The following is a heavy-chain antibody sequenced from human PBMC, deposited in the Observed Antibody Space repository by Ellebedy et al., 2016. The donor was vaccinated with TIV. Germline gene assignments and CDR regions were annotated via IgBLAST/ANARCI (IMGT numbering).Heavy chain of an antibody. D-gene: IGHD3-10*01. J-gene: IGHJ4*02. Sequence: MPSETLSLTCAVYGGSFSGYYWSWIRQPPGKGLEWIGEINHSGSTNYNPSLKRRVTVSVDTSKNQFSLKLRSVTAADTAVYYCARGSGGSGSYYLDYWGQGTLVTVSS. CDR2: INHSGST. CDR3: ARGSGGSGSYYLDY. V-gene: IGHV4-34*01. CDR1: GGSFSGYY.